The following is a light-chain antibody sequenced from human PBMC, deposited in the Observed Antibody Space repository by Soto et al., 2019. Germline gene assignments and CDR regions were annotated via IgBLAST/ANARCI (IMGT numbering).Light chain of an antibody. V-gene: IGKV3-15*01. Sequence: DIVMTQSPATLSVSPGERATLSCRASQSVSSNLAWYQQKPGQAPRLLIYGASTRATGIPARFSGSGSGTEFTLTVSSLQSEDFEVYYCQQYNNWPLTFGQGTKVEIK. CDR1: QSVSSN. J-gene: IGKJ1*01. CDR2: GAS. CDR3: QQYNNWPLT.